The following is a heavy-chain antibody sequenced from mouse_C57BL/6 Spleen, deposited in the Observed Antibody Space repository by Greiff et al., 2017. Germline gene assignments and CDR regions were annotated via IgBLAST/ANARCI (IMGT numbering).Heavy chain of an antibody. CDR3: ASDGYYLYYYAMDY. J-gene: IGHJ4*01. CDR1: GYSITSGYY. D-gene: IGHD2-3*01. V-gene: IGHV3-6*01. CDR2: ISYDGSN. Sequence: ESGPGLVKPSQSLSLTCSVTGYSITSGYYWNWIRQFPGNKLEWMGYISYDGSNNYNPSLKNRISITRDTSKNQFFLKLNSVTTEDTATYYCASDGYYLYYYAMDYWGQGTSVTVSS.